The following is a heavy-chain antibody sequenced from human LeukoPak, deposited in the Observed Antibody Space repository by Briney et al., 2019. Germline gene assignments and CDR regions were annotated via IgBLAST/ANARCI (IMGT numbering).Heavy chain of an antibody. CDR1: GFTFRGFW. CDR3: ARSVSDAFDV. Sequence: GGSLRLSCAASGFTFRGFWMHWVRQVPGKGLVWVSHISSDGSTNYADSVEGRFTISRDNAKRTLYLQMSSLRAEDTAVYYCARSVSDAFDVWGQGTMVTVSP. D-gene: IGHD2-8*01. V-gene: IGHV3-74*01. CDR2: ISSDGST. J-gene: IGHJ3*01.